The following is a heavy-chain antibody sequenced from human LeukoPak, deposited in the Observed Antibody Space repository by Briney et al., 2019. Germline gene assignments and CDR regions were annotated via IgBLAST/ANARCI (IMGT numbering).Heavy chain of an antibody. Sequence: GGSLRLSCAASGFTFDDYGMHWVRQAPGRGLEWVSGITYNSGYVDYADSVKGRFTISRDNSKSTLYIQMNSLRAEDTAVYYCARAKPKNMVRGLIMRRESRYYFDYWGQGTLVTVSS. CDR2: ITYNSGYV. CDR3: ARAKPKNMVRGLIMRRESRYYFDY. CDR1: GFTFDDYG. D-gene: IGHD3-10*01. V-gene: IGHV3-9*01. J-gene: IGHJ4*02.